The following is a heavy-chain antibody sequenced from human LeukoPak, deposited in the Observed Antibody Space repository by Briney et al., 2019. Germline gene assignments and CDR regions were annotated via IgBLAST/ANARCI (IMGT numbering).Heavy chain of an antibody. CDR3: ARANTPFADY. V-gene: IGHV3-30*09. Sequence: GGSLRLSCAASGFTFSSYVMPWVRQAPGKGLEWVAVISYDGSNKYYADSVKGRFAISRDNSKNTVYLQMNSLRVEDTAVYYCARANTPFADYWGQGTLVTVSS. CDR2: ISYDGSNK. D-gene: IGHD2-2*02. CDR1: GFTFSSYV. J-gene: IGHJ4*02.